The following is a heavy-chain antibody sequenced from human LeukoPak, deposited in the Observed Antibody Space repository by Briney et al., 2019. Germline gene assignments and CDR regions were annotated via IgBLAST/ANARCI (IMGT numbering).Heavy chain of an antibody. CDR3: AREGSGNYFYYFDY. CDR2: IKPDGGGK. V-gene: IGHV3-7*01. J-gene: IGHJ4*02. D-gene: IGHD4-11*01. CDR1: GFTFGSYW. Sequence: GGSLRLSCAASGFTFGSYWMGWVRQAPGKGLEWVANIKPDGGGKYYVDSVKGRFTISRDNAKNSLYLQMSSLRDEDTAVYYCAREGSGNYFYYFDYWGQGTLVSVS.